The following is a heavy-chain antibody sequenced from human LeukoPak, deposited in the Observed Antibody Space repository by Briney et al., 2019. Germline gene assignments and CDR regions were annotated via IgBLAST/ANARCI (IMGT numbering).Heavy chain of an antibody. J-gene: IGHJ4*02. CDR1: GGSFSGYY. CDR2: INHSGST. D-gene: IGHD3-22*01. CDR3: ASRRYYYDSSGYRY. Sequence: SETLTLTCAVYGGSFSGYYWSWIRQPPGKGLEWIGEINHSGSTNYNPSLKSRVTISVDTSKNQFSLKLSSVTAADTAVYYCASRRYYYDSSGYRYWGQGTLVTVSS. V-gene: IGHV4-34*01.